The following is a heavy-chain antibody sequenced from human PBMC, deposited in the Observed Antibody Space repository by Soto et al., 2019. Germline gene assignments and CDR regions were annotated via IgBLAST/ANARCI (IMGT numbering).Heavy chain of an antibody. Sequence: QLRLQESGSGLVKPSQTLSLTCAVSGGSISSGGYSWSWIRQPPGKGLEWIGYIYHSGSTYYNPSLKSRVTISVDRSKNQFSLKLSSVTAADTAEYYCARGQVVAAQHWGQGTLVTVSS. J-gene: IGHJ4*02. CDR3: ARGQVVAAQH. CDR1: GGSISSGGYS. CDR2: IYHSGST. V-gene: IGHV4-30-2*01. D-gene: IGHD2-15*01.